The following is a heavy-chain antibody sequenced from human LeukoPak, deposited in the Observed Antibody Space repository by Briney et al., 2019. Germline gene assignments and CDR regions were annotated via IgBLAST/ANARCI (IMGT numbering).Heavy chain of an antibody. CDR2: INTNTGNP. V-gene: IGHV7-4-1*02. CDR3: ARAIEALGPYDFWSGYSDAFDI. CDR1: GYTLTELS. J-gene: IGHJ3*02. D-gene: IGHD3-3*01. Sequence: ASVKVSCKVSGYTLTELSMHWVRQAPGQGLEWMGWINTNTGNPTYAQGFTGRFVFSLDTSVSTAYLQISSLKAEDTAVYYCARAIEALGPYDFWSGYSDAFDIWGQGTMVTVSS.